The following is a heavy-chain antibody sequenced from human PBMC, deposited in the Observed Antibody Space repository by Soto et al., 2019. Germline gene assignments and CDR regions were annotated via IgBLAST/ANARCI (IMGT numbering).Heavy chain of an antibody. Sequence: PSETLSLTCTVSGVSISSSSYYWGWIRQPPGKGLEWVGYISYSGSTYYTPSLKSRVTISVDTSKNQFFLKLSSVTAADTAVYFCARRTYYDVLTGRYNWFDPWGQGTLVTVSS. J-gene: IGHJ5*02. CDR2: ISYSGST. CDR1: GVSISSSSYY. V-gene: IGHV4-39*01. D-gene: IGHD3-9*01. CDR3: ARRTYYDVLTGRYNWFDP.